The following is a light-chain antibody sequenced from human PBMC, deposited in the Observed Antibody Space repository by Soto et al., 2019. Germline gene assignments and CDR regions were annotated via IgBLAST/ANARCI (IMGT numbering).Light chain of an antibody. V-gene: IGKV1-6*01. CDR3: LQDSNYPLT. J-gene: IGKJ4*01. CDR1: QGIRND. Sequence: AIQMTQSPSSLSASVGDRVTITCRASQGIRNDLGWYQQKPGKAPKLLIYASSNVPSGVPSRFSGSGSGTDFTLTISGLQPDDVASYCCLQDSNYPLTFGGGTKVEVK. CDR2: ASS.